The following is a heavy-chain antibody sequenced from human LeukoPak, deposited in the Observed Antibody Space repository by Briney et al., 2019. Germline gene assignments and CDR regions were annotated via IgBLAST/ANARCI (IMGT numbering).Heavy chain of an antibody. J-gene: IGHJ4*02. CDR1: GFTFSSYW. CDR3: ARDGYSSSSGIDY. CDR2: IKQDGSEK. V-gene: IGHV3-7*01. D-gene: IGHD6-6*01. Sequence: PGGSLRLSCAASGFTFSSYWMSWVRQAPGKGLEWVANIKQDGSEKYYVDSVKGRFTISRDNAKNSLYLQMNSLRAEDTAVYYCARDGYSSSSGIDYWGQGTLVTVSP.